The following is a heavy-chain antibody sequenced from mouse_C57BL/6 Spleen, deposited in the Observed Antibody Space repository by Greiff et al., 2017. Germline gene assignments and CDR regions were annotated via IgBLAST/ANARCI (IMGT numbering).Heavy chain of an antibody. CDR3: ARYYYSNPLDY. J-gene: IGHJ2*01. Sequence: QVQLQQPGAELVMPGASVKLSCKASGYTFTSYWMHWVKQRPGQGLEWIGEIDPSDSYTNYNQKFKGKSTLTVDKSSSTAYMQLSSLTSEDSAVYYCARYYYSNPLDYWGQGTTLTVSS. D-gene: IGHD2-5*01. V-gene: IGHV1-69*01. CDR2: IDPSDSYT. CDR1: GYTFTSYW.